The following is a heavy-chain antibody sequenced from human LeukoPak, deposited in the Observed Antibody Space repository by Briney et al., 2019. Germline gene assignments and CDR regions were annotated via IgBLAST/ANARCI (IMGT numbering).Heavy chain of an antibody. CDR1: GGSISSYY. CDR2: IYYSGST. J-gene: IGHJ6*03. Sequence: PSETLSLTCTVSGGSISSYYWSWIRQPPGKGLEWIGYIYYSGSTNYNPSLKSRVTISVDTSKNQFSLKLSSVTAADTAVYYCARLLISWFGDYYYYYMDVWGKGTTVTISS. D-gene: IGHD3-10*01. V-gene: IGHV4-59*08. CDR3: ARLLISWFGDYYYYYMDV.